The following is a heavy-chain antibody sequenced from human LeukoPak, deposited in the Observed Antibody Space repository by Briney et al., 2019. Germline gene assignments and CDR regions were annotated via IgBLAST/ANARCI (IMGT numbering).Heavy chain of an antibody. Sequence: ASVKVSCKVSGYTLTELSMHWVRQAPGQGLEWMGGIIPIFGTANYAQKFQGRVTITADESTSTAYMELSSLRSEDTAVYYCARNLDSSGYYYFAGHWGQGTLVTVSS. CDR3: ARNLDSSGYYYFAGH. CDR2: IIPIFGTA. D-gene: IGHD3-22*01. CDR1: GYTLTELS. J-gene: IGHJ4*02. V-gene: IGHV1-69*13.